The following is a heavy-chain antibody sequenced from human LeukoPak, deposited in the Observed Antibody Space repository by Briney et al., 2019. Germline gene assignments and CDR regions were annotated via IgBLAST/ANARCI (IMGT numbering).Heavy chain of an antibody. D-gene: IGHD3-9*01. Sequence: SGPTLVNPTQTLTLTCTFSDFSLSTLVIGVALIRQPPGKPPLWPVMIYYNDDNRHSPSLRSRLTITKDTSKNQVVLTMTNVDVVDTATYYCAHLVVTIDWRSYFDYWGQGILVTVSS. CDR3: AHLVVTIDWRSYFDY. J-gene: IGHJ4*02. V-gene: IGHV2-5*01. CDR2: IYYNDDN. CDR1: DFSLSTLVIG.